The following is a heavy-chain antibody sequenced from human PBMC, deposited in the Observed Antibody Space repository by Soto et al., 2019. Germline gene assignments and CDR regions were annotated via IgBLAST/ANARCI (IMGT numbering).Heavy chain of an antibody. CDR2: IYPGDSDT. J-gene: IGHJ4*02. CDR3: ARPWSSDYYDSSGYFDY. D-gene: IGHD3-22*01. Sequence: GESLKISCKGSGYSFTSYWIGWVRQMPGKGLEWMGIIYPGDSDTRYSPSFQGQVTISADKSISTAYLQWSSLKASDTAMYYCARPWSSDYYDSSGYFDYWGQGTLVTVSS. CDR1: GYSFTSYW. V-gene: IGHV5-51*01.